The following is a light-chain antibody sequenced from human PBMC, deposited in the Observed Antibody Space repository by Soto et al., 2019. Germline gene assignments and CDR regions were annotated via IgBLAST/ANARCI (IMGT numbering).Light chain of an antibody. Sequence: QSLLTQPPSASVTPGQRVSSSCSEGSANIGSNTVSWYQHLPGTAPQLLIYSDTQRASGVADRFSGSKSGTSASLAISGLQSDDEADYYCAAWDDRLNGALFGTGTKVT. J-gene: IGLJ1*01. V-gene: IGLV1-44*01. CDR2: SDT. CDR1: SANIGSNT. CDR3: AAWDDRLNGAL.